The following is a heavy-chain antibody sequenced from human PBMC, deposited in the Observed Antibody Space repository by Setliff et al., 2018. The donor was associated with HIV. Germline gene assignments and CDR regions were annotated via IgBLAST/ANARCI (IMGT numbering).Heavy chain of an antibody. CDR2: IYHTGST. Sequence: SETLSLTCTVSGYSISSGYFWGWIRQPPGKGLEWIGSIYHTGSTHYNPSLKSRVTISVDTSKNHFSLKLSSVTAADTAVYHCARDRPSVNWFDPWGQGTLVTVSS. CDR1: GYSISSGYF. V-gene: IGHV4-38-2*02. J-gene: IGHJ5*02. CDR3: ARDRPSVNWFDP.